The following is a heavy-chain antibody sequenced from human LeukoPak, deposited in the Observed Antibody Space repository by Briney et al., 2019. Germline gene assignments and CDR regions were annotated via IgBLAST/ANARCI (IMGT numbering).Heavy chain of an antibody. CDR1: GGSISSSNW. V-gene: IGHV4-4*02. CDR3: ARRRWLQIKSGFDY. D-gene: IGHD5-24*01. CDR2: IYHSGST. J-gene: IGHJ4*02. Sequence: SETLSLTCAVSGGSISSSNWWSWVRQPPGKGLEWIGEIYHSGSTNYNPSLKSRVTISVDKSKNQFSLKLSSVTAADTAVYYCARRRWLQIKSGFDYWGQGTLVTVSS.